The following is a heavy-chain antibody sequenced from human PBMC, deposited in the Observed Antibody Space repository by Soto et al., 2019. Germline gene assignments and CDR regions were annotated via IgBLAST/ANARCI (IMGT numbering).Heavy chain of an antibody. CDR3: ARVPPGYSYGLDY. CDR1: GVSISSYF. J-gene: IGHJ4*02. Sequence: PWETLSLTCSGSGVSISSYFWSWIRQPPGKGLEWIGYIYDTGNTNYNPSLNSRVSISIDTSRNHFSLKVNSVTAGDTAVYYCARVPPGYSYGLDYWGQGTLVTVSS. V-gene: IGHV4-59*12. CDR2: IYDTGNT. D-gene: IGHD5-18*01.